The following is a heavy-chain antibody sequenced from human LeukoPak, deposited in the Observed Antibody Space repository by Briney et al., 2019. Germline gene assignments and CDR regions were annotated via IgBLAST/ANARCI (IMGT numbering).Heavy chain of an antibody. J-gene: IGHJ4*02. V-gene: IGHV3-21*01. CDR3: ARGYRLLWDGGYYFDY. Sequence: GGSLRLSCAASGFTFSSYSMNWVRQAPGKGLEWVSSISSSSSYIYYADSVKGRFTISRDNAKNSLYLQMNSLRAEDTAVYYCARGYRLLWDGGYYFDYWGQGTLVTVSS. CDR2: ISSSSSYI. CDR1: GFTFSSYS. D-gene: IGHD2-2*01.